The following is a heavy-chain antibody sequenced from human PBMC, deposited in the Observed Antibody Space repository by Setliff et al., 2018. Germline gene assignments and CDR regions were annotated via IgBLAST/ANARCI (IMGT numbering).Heavy chain of an antibody. Sequence: GASVKVSCKASGGTFSSYAISWVRQAPGQGLEWMGGIIPIFGTANYAQKLQGRVTMTTDTSTSTAYMELRSLRSDDTAVYYCARDKGYYGSGSYDYWGQGTLVTVSS. J-gene: IGHJ4*02. CDR3: ARDKGYYGSGSYDY. V-gene: IGHV1-69*05. D-gene: IGHD3-10*01. CDR2: IIPIFGTA. CDR1: GGTFSSYA.